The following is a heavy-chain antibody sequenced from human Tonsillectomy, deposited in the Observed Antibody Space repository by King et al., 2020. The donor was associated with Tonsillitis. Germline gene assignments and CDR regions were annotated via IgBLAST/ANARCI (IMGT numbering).Heavy chain of an antibody. D-gene: IGHD6-19*01. CDR3: ARDLVGAVAGTGAFGY. Sequence: QLVQSGAEVKKPGASVKVSCKASGYTFTSYYMHWVRPAPGQGLEWMGIINPSGGSTSYAQKFQGRVTMTRDTSTSTVYMELSSLRSEDTAVYYCARDLVGAVAGTGAFGYWGQGTLVTVSS. V-gene: IGHV1-46*01. J-gene: IGHJ4*02. CDR1: GYTFTSYY. CDR2: INPSGGST.